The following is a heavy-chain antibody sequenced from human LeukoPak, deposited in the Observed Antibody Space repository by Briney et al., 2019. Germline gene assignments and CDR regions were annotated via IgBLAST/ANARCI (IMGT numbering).Heavy chain of an antibody. J-gene: IGHJ4*02. CDR1: GGSISSSNW. Sequence: PSETLSLTCAVSGGSISSSNWWSWVRQPPGKGLEWIGEIYHSGSTNYSLSLKSRVTISVDKSKNQFSLKLSSVTAADTAVYYCARTDYDYVWGSYRPTAFDYWGQGTLVTVSS. CDR3: ARTDYDYVWGSYRPTAFDY. D-gene: IGHD3-16*02. CDR2: IYHSGST. V-gene: IGHV4-4*02.